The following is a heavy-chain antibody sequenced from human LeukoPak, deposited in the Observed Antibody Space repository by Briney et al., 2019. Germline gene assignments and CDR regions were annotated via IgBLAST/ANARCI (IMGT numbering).Heavy chain of an antibody. J-gene: IGHJ4*02. Sequence: SETLSLTCTVSGGSISSSSYYWGWIRQPPGKGLEWIGSIYYSGSTYYNPSLKSRVTISVDTSKNQFSLKLSSVTAADTAVYYCARGRGYNYLISNFDSWGQGTLVPVSS. D-gene: IGHD5-12*01. CDR1: GGSISSSSYY. V-gene: IGHV4-39*01. CDR3: ARGRGYNYLISNFDS. CDR2: IYYSGST.